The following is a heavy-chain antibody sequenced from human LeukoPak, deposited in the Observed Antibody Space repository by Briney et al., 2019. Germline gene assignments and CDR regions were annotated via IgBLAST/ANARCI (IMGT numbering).Heavy chain of an antibody. Sequence: PGGSLRLSCAASGFTFSSYAMSWVRQAPGKGLEWVSVISGSGGSTYSADSVKGRFTISRDNSKNTLYLQMNSVRAEDTAVYFCAKSQHGGRLFHFDYWGQGTLVTVSS. CDR1: GFTFSSYA. J-gene: IGHJ4*02. D-gene: IGHD1-26*01. V-gene: IGHV3-23*01. CDR3: AKSQHGGRLFHFDY. CDR2: ISGSGGST.